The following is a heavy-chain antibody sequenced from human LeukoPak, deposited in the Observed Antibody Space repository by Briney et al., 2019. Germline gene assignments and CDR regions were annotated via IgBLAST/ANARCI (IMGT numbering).Heavy chain of an antibody. D-gene: IGHD3-10*01. J-gene: IGHJ5*02. V-gene: IGHV4-59*08. Sequence: SETLSLTCTVSGGSISSYYWSWIRQPPGKGLEWIGYIYYSGSTNYNPSLKSRVTISVDTSKNQFSLKLSSVTAADTAVYYCARSPPHYYGSGSYYNLKYNWFDPWGQGTLVTVSP. CDR3: ARSPPHYYGSGSYYNLKYNWFDP. CDR2: IYYSGST. CDR1: GGSISSYY.